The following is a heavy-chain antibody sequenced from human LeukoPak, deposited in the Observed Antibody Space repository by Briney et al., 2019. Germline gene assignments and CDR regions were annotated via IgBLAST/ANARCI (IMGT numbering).Heavy chain of an antibody. CDR2: IYYSGST. CDR3: ARQALLVSNCYFYI. Sequence: SETLSLTCTVSGGSISSYYWSWIGQPPGKGLEWIGYIYYSGSTNYNPSLKSRVTISVDTSKNQFSLKLSSVTAADSAVSFCARQALLVSNCYFYIWGEGTMVTVSS. J-gene: IGHJ3*02. V-gene: IGHV4-59*08. CDR1: GGSISSYY. D-gene: IGHD2/OR15-2a*01.